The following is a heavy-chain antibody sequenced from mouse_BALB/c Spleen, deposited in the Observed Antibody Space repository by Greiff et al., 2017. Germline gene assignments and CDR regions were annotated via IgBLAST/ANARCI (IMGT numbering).Heavy chain of an antibody. D-gene: IGHD2-4*01. Sequence: DVKLVESGGGLVQPGGSRKLSCAASGFTFSSFGMHWVRQAPEKGLEWVAYISSGSSTIYYADTVKGRFTISRDNPKNTLFLQMTSLRSEDTAMYYCARKDYDDWFAYWGQGTLVTVSA. CDR2: ISSGSSTI. V-gene: IGHV5-17*02. J-gene: IGHJ3*01. CDR3: ARKDYDDWFAY. CDR1: GFTFSSFG.